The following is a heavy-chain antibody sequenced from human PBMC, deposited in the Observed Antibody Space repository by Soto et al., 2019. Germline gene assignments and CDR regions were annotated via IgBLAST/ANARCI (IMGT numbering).Heavy chain of an antibody. CDR1: GYTFTRYG. Sequence: QVQLVQSGAEVKNPGASVKVSRKASGYTFTRYGIGWARQAPGQGLEWMGWNNTYNGSTNYAQNVQGRVTLTTDTSTSTADTELRSRTSHDTGIYYCAMVDVYGRHSPKYDGGQGATVTFPS. CDR3: AMVDVYGRHSPKYD. V-gene: IGHV1-18*01. D-gene: IGHD2-8*01. CDR2: NNTYNGST. J-gene: IGHJ6*02.